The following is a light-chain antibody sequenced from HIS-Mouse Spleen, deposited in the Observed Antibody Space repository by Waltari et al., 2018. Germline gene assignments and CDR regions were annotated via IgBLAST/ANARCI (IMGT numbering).Light chain of an antibody. Sequence: DIVMTQSPDSLAVSLGERATINCKSSQSVLYSSNNKNYLAWYQQKPGRPPKLLIYWAATRESGVPDRFSGSGSVTDFTLTISSLQAEDVAVYYCQQYYSTPLTFGGGTKVEIK. V-gene: IGKV4-1*01. CDR2: WAA. CDR1: QSVLYSSNNKNY. J-gene: IGKJ4*01. CDR3: QQYYSTPLT.